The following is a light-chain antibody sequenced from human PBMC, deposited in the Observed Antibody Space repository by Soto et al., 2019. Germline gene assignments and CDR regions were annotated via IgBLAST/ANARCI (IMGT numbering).Light chain of an antibody. CDR2: EVS. V-gene: IGLV2-14*01. J-gene: IGLJ1*01. CDR1: SSDVGGYNY. CDR3: SSYTSSVYV. Sequence: QSVLTQPASVSGSPGQSITISCTGTSSDVGGYNYVSWYQQHPGKAPELMIYEVSNRPSGVSNRFSGSKSGNTASLTISGLQAEDEADYYCSSYTSSVYVFGAGTKVTVL.